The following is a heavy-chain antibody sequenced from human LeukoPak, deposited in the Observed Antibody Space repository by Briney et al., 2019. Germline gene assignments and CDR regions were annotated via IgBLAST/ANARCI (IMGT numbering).Heavy chain of an antibody. CDR3: AKEKGIYCSSIDCSPGMDV. D-gene: IGHD2-2*01. J-gene: IGHJ6*02. CDR1: GFTFSNYG. CDR2: ILYDGSNK. V-gene: IGHV3-30*18. Sequence: GGSLRLSCAASGFTFSNYGMHWVRQAPGKGLEWVAVILYDGSNKYYSDSVKGRFTFSRDNSKNTLYLQMSSLRAEDTAVYYCAKEKGIYCSSIDCSPGMDVWGQGTTVAVSS.